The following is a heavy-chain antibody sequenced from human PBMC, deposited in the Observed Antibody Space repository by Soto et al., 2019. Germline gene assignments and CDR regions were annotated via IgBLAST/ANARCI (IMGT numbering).Heavy chain of an antibody. CDR1: GCTFRTYS. CDR2: IIPILDIA. V-gene: IGHV1-69*04. CDR3: ERDNYPVVVPGAPEVGALAF. Sequence: QVQLVQSGAEVKKPGSSVKLSCKVSGCTFRTYSISWVRQAPGQGLEWMGRIIPILDIANYAQKFQGRVTISADKSTSTAYMELSRLRSEDTAVIYCERDNYPVVVPGAPEVGALAFWGHGKMVTVSS. J-gene: IGHJ3*01. D-gene: IGHD2-2*01.